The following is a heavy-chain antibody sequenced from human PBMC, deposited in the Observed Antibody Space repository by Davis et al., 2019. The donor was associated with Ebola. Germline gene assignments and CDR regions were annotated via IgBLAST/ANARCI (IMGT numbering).Heavy chain of an antibody. J-gene: IGHJ6*02. CDR3: ARPEWDIGGYGYYYYGMDV. CDR2: INPVGSTT. CDR1: GFTFNSYW. D-gene: IGHD1-26*01. Sequence: GESLKISCSASGFTFNSYWIHWVRQAPGKGLVWVSRINPVGSTTNYADSVKGRFTISRDNAKNTLYLQRNSLRAEDTAVYYCARPEWDIGGYGYYYYGMDVWGQGTTVTVSS. V-gene: IGHV3-74*01.